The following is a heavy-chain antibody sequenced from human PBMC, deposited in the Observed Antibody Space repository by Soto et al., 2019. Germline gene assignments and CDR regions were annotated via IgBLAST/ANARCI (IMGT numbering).Heavy chain of an antibody. CDR1: GFTFSSYA. Sequence: PGGSLRLSCAASGFTFSSYAMSWVRQAPGKGLEWVSAISGSGGSTYYADSVKGRFTISRDNSKNTLYLQMNSLRAEDTAVYYCAKDTGIAVAGRVYYFDYWAQGTLVTVSS. V-gene: IGHV3-23*01. CDR3: AKDTGIAVAGRVYYFDY. D-gene: IGHD6-19*01. CDR2: ISGSGGST. J-gene: IGHJ4*02.